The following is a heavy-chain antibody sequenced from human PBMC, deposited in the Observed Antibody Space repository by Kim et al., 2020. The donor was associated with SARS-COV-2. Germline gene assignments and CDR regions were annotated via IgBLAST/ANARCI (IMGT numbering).Heavy chain of an antibody. J-gene: IGHJ6*02. V-gene: IGHV3-30*01. CDR3: ARGVRKRGHYYYGLDV. Sequence: SVKGRFTISGDNSKTTLYLQMNSLRAEDTAVYYCARGVRKRGHYYYGLDVWGQGTTVTVSS. D-gene: IGHD1-1*01.